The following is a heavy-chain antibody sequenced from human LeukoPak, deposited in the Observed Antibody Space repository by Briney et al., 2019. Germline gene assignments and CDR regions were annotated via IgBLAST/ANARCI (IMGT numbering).Heavy chain of an antibody. CDR1: GGSFSGYY. CDR2: INHSGST. J-gene: IGHJ5*02. V-gene: IGHV4-34*01. D-gene: IGHD3-10*01. CDR3: ASGLSYYYGSGSYYKFPCWFDL. Sequence: SETLSLTCAVYGGSFSGYYWSWIRQPPGKGLEWIGEINHSGSTNYNPSLKSRGTISVDTSKNQFSLKRSSVTAADTAVYYCASGLSYYYGSGSYYKFPCWFDLWGQGTLVTVSS.